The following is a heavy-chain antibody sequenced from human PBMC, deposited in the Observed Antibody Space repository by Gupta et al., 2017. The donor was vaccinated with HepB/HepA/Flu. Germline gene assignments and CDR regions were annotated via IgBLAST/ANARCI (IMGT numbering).Heavy chain of an antibody. Sequence: QVQLVESGGGVVQPGRSLRLSCAASGFTFSSYGMHWVRQAPGKGLEWVAVISYDGSNKYYADSVKGRFTISRDNSKNTLYLQMNSLRAEDTAVYYCAKAGSDSSSSPFDYWGQGTLVTVSS. CDR2: ISYDGSNK. V-gene: IGHV3-30*18. D-gene: IGHD6-6*01. CDR3: AKAGSDSSSSPFDY. J-gene: IGHJ4*02. CDR1: GFTFSSYG.